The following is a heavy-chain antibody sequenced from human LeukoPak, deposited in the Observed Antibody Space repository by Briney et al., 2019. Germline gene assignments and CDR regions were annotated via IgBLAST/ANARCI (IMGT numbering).Heavy chain of an antibody. CDR2: ISPSGTTI. CDR3: AREGRPSGAGVVGTYAFDI. V-gene: IGHV3-48*04. Sequence: GGSLRLSCAASGFTFSSYSMSWVRQAPGKGLEWVSYISPSGTTIYYTNSVKGRFTISRDSAKNSLYLQMNSLRGEDAAVYYCAREGRPSGAGVVGTYAFDIWGQGTMVTVSS. D-gene: IGHD7-27*01. CDR1: GFTFSSYS. J-gene: IGHJ3*02.